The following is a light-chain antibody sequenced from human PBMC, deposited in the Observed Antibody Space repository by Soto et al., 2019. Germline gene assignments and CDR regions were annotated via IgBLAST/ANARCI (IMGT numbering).Light chain of an antibody. Sequence: ETVLTQSPGTLSLSPGERATLSCRASQSVSSAFFAWLQQRPGLAPRLLIYGASSRATGIPDRFSGSGSGTDFTLTISRLEPEDFAVYYCHQYGNSPDTFGQGTKLEIK. CDR2: GAS. V-gene: IGKV3-20*01. CDR3: HQYGNSPDT. J-gene: IGKJ2*01. CDR1: QSVSSAF.